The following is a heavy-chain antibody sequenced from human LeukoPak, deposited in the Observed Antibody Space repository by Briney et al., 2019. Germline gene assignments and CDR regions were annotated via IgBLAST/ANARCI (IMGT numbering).Heavy chain of an antibody. V-gene: IGHV1-8*01. D-gene: IGHD2-15*01. J-gene: IGHJ5*02. CDR2: MNPNSGNT. Sequence: ASVKVSCKASGYTFTSYDINWVRQATGQGLEWMGWMNPNSGNTVYAQRFQGRVTMTRNTSISTAYMELSSLRSEDTAVYYCARGRYCSGGSCSNWFDPWGQGTLVTVSS. CDR1: GYTFTSYD. CDR3: ARGRYCSGGSCSNWFDP.